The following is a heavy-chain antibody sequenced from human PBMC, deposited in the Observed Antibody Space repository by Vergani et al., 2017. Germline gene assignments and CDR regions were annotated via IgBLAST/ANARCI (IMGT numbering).Heavy chain of an antibody. J-gene: IGHJ6*03. CDR2: INHSGNT. CDR3: ARVLRVVXPAAMRSYYYYMDV. Sequence: VQVVESGGGLIKPGGSLRLSCVVSGITFKNAWINWVRQAPGKGLEWIGEINHSGNTNYNPSLKSRVTISVDTSKNQFSLKLSSVTAADTAVYYCARVLRVVXPAAMRSYYYYMDVWGKGTTVTVSS. V-gene: IGHV4-34*01. D-gene: IGHD2-2*01. CDR1: GITFKNAW.